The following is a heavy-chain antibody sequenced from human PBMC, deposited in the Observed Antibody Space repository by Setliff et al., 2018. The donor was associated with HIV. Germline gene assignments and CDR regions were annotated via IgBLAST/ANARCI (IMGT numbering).Heavy chain of an antibody. D-gene: IGHD6-19*01. V-gene: IGHV3-21*04. J-gene: IGHJ4*02. CDR3: AKERSSGWPFDY. Sequence: PGGSLRLSCAASGFTFSSYSMNWVRQAPGKGLEWVSYISSSSSYTHYADSVKGRFTISRDNVKNSLYLQMNSLRAEDTAVYYCAKERSSGWPFDYWGQGTLVTVSS. CDR2: ISSSSSYT. CDR1: GFTFSSYS.